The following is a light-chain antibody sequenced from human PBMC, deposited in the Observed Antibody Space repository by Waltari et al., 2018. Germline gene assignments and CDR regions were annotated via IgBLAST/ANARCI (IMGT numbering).Light chain of an antibody. J-gene: IGLJ2*01. CDR1: SSDIGGYNY. CDR2: DVA. CDR3: ASYTTTRTVV. V-gene: IGLV2-14*01. Sequence: QSALTQPASVSGSPGQSITISCTGTSSDIGGYNYVSWYQQHPGKAPKHMIFDVARWPSGVSNRVSGSKSGNTASLTISGLQAEDEADYYCASYTTTRTVVFGGGTKVTVL.